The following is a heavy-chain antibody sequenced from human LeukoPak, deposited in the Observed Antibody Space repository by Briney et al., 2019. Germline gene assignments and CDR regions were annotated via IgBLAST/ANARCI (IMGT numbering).Heavy chain of an antibody. Sequence: GGSLRLSCAASGFTFSDYYMSWIRQAPGKGLEWVSYISSSGSTIYYADAVKGRFTISRDNAKNSLYLQMNSLRAEDTAVYYCARGIVVVAANIGFDYWGQGTLVTVSS. V-gene: IGHV3-11*01. CDR2: ISSSGSTI. J-gene: IGHJ4*02. CDR3: ARGIVVVAANIGFDY. D-gene: IGHD2-15*01. CDR1: GFTFSDYY.